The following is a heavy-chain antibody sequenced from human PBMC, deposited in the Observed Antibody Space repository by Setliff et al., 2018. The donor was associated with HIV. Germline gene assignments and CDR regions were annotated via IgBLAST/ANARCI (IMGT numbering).Heavy chain of an antibody. V-gene: IGHV4-38-2*02. CDR3: ARSLAGLMNYFDY. CDR2: IYYSGRT. CDR1: GYSISSGHY. D-gene: IGHD6-19*01. J-gene: IGHJ4*02. Sequence: SETLSLTCTVSGYSISSGHYWGGIRQPPGKGLEWIGSIYYSGRTYYNPSLKSRVTISVDTSKNQFSLNLTSVTATDTAVYYCARSLAGLMNYFDYWGQGMLVTVSS.